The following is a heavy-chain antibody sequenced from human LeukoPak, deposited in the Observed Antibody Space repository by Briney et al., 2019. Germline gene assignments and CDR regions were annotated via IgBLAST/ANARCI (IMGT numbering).Heavy chain of an antibody. Sequence: AGGSLRLSCAASGFTFSSYWMHWVRHAPGKGLVWVSRINSGGSSTSYADSVKGRFTISRDNAKNTLYLQMNSLRAEDTAVYYCARGVGYCSSTSCYWWFDPWGQGTLVTVSS. V-gene: IGHV3-74*01. D-gene: IGHD2-2*01. J-gene: IGHJ5*02. CDR3: ARGVGYCSSTSCYWWFDP. CDR1: GFTFSSYW. CDR2: INSGGSST.